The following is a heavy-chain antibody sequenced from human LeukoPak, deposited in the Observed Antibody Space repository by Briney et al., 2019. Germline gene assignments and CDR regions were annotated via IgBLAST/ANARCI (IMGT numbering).Heavy chain of an antibody. V-gene: IGHV1-18*01. Sequence: ASVKVSCKASGYTFTSYGISWVRQAPGQGLEWMGWISAYNGNTNYAQKLQGRVTMTTDTSTSTAYMELRSLRSDDTAVYYCAKDLHYKLRYFDWVVDYWGQGTLVTVSS. D-gene: IGHD3-9*01. CDR2: ISAYNGNT. CDR1: GYTFTSYG. J-gene: IGHJ4*02. CDR3: AKDLHYKLRYFDWVVDY.